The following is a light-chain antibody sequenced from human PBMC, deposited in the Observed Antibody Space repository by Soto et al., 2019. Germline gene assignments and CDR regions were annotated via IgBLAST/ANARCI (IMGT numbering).Light chain of an antibody. J-gene: IGKJ1*01. CDR2: DAS. CDR3: QQYENYWT. V-gene: IGKV1-5*01. CDR1: QTISSW. Sequence: DIHMAQSPFTLSASVGDRFTIACRSSQTISSWLAWYQQIPGKAPKLLIYDASNLESGVPSRFSGSGSGTEFTLTSSSQQPEDFAVYYCQQYENYWTFGQGTKVDIK.